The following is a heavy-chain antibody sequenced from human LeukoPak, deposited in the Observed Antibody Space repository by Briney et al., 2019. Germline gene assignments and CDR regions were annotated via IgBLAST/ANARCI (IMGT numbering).Heavy chain of an antibody. J-gene: IGHJ4*02. Sequence: PSQTRSLTCAVYGGSSTSYYWSWIRQPPGKGLEWIGEISHTGHSNYNTSLKRRVTMSVETSKNQISLILSSVTAADTAVYYCARGPYSSAAGYWGQGTLVTVSS. CDR3: ARGPYSSAAGY. V-gene: IGHV4-34*01. CDR2: ISHTGHS. CDR1: GGSSTSYY. D-gene: IGHD6-25*01.